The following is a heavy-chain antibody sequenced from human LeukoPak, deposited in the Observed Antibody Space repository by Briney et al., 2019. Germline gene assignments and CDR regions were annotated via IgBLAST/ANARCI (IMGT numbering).Heavy chain of an antibody. CDR2: IKQDGTAK. CDR3: ARDADPRTDSYNGNYFDY. Sequence: GGSLRLSCVASGFTSSSYWMSWVRQAPGKGLEWLANIKQDGTAKNYVDSVQGRFAISRDNSENTLYLQLNSLRAEDTAVYYCARDADPRTDSYNGNYFDYWGQGTLVTVSS. D-gene: IGHD5-24*01. CDR1: GFTSSSYW. V-gene: IGHV3-7*03. J-gene: IGHJ4*02.